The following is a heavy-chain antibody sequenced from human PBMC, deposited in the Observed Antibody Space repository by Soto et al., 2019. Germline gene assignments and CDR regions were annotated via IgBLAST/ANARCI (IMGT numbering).Heavy chain of an antibody. D-gene: IGHD3-22*01. CDR2: IYYSGST. Sequence: SETLSLTCTVSGGSISSSSYYWGWIRQPPGKGLEWIGSIYYSGSTYYNPSLKSRVTISVDTSKNQFSLKLSSVTAADTAVYYCARLPDGSGYYLDYWGQQTLVTVSS. CDR3: ARLPDGSGYYLDY. J-gene: IGHJ4*02. V-gene: IGHV4-39*01. CDR1: GGSISSSSYY.